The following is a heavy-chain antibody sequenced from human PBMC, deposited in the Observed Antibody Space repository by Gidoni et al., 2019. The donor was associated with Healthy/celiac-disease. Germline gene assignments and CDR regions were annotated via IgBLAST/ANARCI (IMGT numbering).Heavy chain of an antibody. J-gene: IGHJ3*02. V-gene: IGHV3-43*02. CDR2: ISGDGGST. CDR1: GFTFDDYA. Sequence: EVQLVESGGGVVQPGGSLRLSCAASGFTFDDYAMPWVRQAPGKGLEWVSLISGDGGSTYYADSVKGRFTISRDNSKNSLYLQMNSLRTEDTALYYCAKDWASRWLQLAVANAFDIWGQGTMVTVSS. CDR3: AKDWASRWLQLAVANAFDI. D-gene: IGHD5-12*01.